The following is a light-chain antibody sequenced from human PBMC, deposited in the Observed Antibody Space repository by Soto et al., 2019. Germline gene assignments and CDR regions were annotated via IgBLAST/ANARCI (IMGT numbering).Light chain of an antibody. CDR3: QQYGRSPAWT. V-gene: IGKV3-20*01. Sequence: ELVLTQSPGILSLSPGERATLSCRASQSISGRYLAWYQQKPGQAPRLLIYGASSRATGIPDRFSGSGSGTDFTLTISRLGPEDFAVYYCQQYGRSPAWTFGQGTKVEIK. J-gene: IGKJ1*01. CDR2: GAS. CDR1: QSISGRY.